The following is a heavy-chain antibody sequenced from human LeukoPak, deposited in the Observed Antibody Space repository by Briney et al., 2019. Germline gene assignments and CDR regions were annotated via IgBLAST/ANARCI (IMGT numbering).Heavy chain of an antibody. CDR1: GFSLYSSGVG. D-gene: IGHD1/OR15-1a*01. J-gene: IGHJ4*02. CDR2: IYWDDDK. V-gene: IGHV2-5*02. Sequence: ESGPTLLHPTQTLTLTCTFSGFSLYSSGVGVGWIRQPPGKALEWLAVIYWDDDKRYNPSLRSRLTMSKDASKSQVFLVMSNMDPVDTATYDCAHRRPGHLTGWDNSYFDNWGPGTLVTVSS. CDR3: AHRRPGHLTGWDNSYFDN.